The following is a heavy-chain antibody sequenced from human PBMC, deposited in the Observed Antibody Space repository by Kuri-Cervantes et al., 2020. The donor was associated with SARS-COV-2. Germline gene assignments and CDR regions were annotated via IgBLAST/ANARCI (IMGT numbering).Heavy chain of an antibody. D-gene: IGHD6-19*01. CDR3: AKALIAVAGKNYYGMDV. V-gene: IGHV1-2*06. CDR1: GYTFTGYY. CDR2: INPNSGGT. Sequence: ASVKVSCKASGYTFTGYYMHWVRQAPGQGLEWMGRINPNSGGTNYAQKFQGRVTMTRDTSISTADMELGTLRSDDTAVYYCAKALIAVAGKNYYGMDVWGQGTTVTVSS. J-gene: IGHJ6*02.